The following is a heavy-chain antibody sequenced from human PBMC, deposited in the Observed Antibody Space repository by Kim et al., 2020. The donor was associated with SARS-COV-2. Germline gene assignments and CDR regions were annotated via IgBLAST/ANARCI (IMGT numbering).Heavy chain of an antibody. Sequence: GGSLRLSCAASGFNFGSYSMNWVRQAPGKGLEWVSYISSTSTLTYYASSVKGRFIISRDNARKSLFLQMSSLREEDTAIYYCARGSTGLELGFSDSWGQGAPVTVSS. CDR2: ISSTSTLT. J-gene: IGHJ5*01. V-gene: IGHV3-48*02. D-gene: IGHD1-7*01. CDR3: ARGSTGLELGFSDS. CDR1: GFNFGSYS.